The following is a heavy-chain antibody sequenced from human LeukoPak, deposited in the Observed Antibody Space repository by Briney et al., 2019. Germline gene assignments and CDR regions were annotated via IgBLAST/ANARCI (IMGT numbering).Heavy chain of an antibody. Sequence: GGSLRLSCAASTFTVSSNYMSWARQAPAQGLDWLSYISSDSDTIYYVDSVKGRFTISRDNAKNSLYLQMNSLRDEDTAVYYCAREAYSSSWFNWFDPWGQGILVTVSS. CDR1: TFTVSSNY. J-gene: IGHJ5*02. D-gene: IGHD6-13*01. V-gene: IGHV3-48*02. CDR2: ISSDSDTI. CDR3: AREAYSSSWFNWFDP.